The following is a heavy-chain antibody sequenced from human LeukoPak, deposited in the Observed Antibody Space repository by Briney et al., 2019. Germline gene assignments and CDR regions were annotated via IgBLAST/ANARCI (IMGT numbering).Heavy chain of an antibody. D-gene: IGHD6-19*01. J-gene: IGHJ3*02. CDR3: ARDPEGAGDAFDI. CDR1: GFTFSRNV. CDR2: IIDDGSST. V-gene: IGHV3-23*01. Sequence: GGSLRLSCAASGFTFSRNVMSWVRQAPGKGLEWVSAIIDDGSSTYYADSVKGRFSISRDNSKNTVYLQMNSLRAEDTAVYYCARDPEGAGDAFDIWGQGTMVTVSS.